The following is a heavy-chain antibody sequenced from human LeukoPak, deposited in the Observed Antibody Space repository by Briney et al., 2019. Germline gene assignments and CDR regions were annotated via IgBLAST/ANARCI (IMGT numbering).Heavy chain of an antibody. V-gene: IGHV5-51*01. CDR2: IYPGDSET. CDR1: GYSFTNYW. Sequence: GESLKISCKGSGYSFTNYWIGWVRQMPGKGLEWRGIIYPGDSETRYSPSFQGQVTISADKSISTAYLQWSSLKASDTAMYYCARRDGYCSSTSCYADYYYGMDVWGQGTTVTVSS. J-gene: IGHJ6*02. CDR3: ARRDGYCSSTSCYADYYYGMDV. D-gene: IGHD2-2*01.